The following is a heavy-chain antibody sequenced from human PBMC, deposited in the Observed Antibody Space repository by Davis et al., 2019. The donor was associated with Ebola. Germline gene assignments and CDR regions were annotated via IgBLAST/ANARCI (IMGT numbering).Heavy chain of an antibody. CDR1: EFTFSSYE. CDR2: IDSSASTT. V-gene: IGHV3-48*03. D-gene: IGHD2-21*01. Sequence: GESLKISCAASEFTFSSYEMNWVRQAPGKGLEWVSYIDSSASTTYYADSVKGRFTISRDNPKNSLFLQMNSLTAEDTALYYCAREAPFCGGDCLDYWGQGTLVTVSS. CDR3: AREAPFCGGDCLDY. J-gene: IGHJ4*02.